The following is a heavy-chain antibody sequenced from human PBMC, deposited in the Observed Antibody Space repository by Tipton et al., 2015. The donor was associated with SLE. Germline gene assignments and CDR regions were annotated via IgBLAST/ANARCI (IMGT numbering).Heavy chain of an antibody. CDR1: GFIFSDYS. J-gene: IGHJ4*02. Sequence: GSLRLSCAASGFIFSDYSMNWVRQAPGKGLEWVSSISSSSRYIYHAESLKGRFTVSRDNSKNSLFLQMTSLRADDTAIYYCAKDWVIDYWGQGTLVTVSA. D-gene: IGHD3-16*01. CDR3: AKDWVIDY. V-gene: IGHV3-21*01. CDR2: ISSSSRYI.